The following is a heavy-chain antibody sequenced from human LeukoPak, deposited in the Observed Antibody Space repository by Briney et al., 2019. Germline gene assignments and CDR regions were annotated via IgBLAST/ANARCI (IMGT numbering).Heavy chain of an antibody. CDR3: ARVLRGYSYGNAVDY. CDR2: INHSGST. D-gene: IGHD5-18*01. J-gene: IGHJ4*02. Sequence: SETLSLTRAVYGGSFSGYYWSWIRQPPGKGLEWIGEINHSGSTNYNPSLKSRVTISVDTSKNQFSLKLSSVTAADTAVYYCARVLRGYSYGNAVDYWGQGTLVTVSS. CDR1: GGSFSGYY. V-gene: IGHV4-34*01.